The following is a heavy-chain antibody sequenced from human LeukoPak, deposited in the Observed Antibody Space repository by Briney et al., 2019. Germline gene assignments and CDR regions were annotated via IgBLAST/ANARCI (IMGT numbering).Heavy chain of an antibody. Sequence: SETLSLTCAVYGGSFSGYYWXWIRQPPXXXXXWXGEINHSGSTNYNPSLKSRVTISVDTSKNQFSLKLSSVTAADTAVYYCARGTMVTSYYYYGMDVWGQGTTVTVSS. CDR2: INHSGST. D-gene: IGHD5-18*01. J-gene: IGHJ6*02. V-gene: IGHV4-34*01. CDR1: GGSFSGYY. CDR3: ARGTMVTSYYYYGMDV.